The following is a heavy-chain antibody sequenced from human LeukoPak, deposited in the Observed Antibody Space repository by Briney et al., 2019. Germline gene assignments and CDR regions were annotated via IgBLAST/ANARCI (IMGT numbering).Heavy chain of an antibody. CDR2: INHSGST. CDR3: ARGEGPTYYDFWSGYYTSYYFDY. V-gene: IGHV4-34*01. CDR1: GGSFSGYY. Sequence: SETLSLTYAVYGGSFSGYYWSWIRQPPGKGLEWIGEINHSGSTNYNPSLKSRVTISVDTSKNQFSLKLSSVTAADTAVYYCARGEGPTYYDFWSGYYTSYYFDYWGQGTLVTVSS. J-gene: IGHJ4*02. D-gene: IGHD3-3*01.